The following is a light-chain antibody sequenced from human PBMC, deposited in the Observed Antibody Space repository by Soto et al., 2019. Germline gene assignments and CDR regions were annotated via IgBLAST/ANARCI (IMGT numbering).Light chain of an antibody. CDR3: QQYGSSPFT. CDR2: GAS. J-gene: IGKJ3*01. Sequence: EIVLTQSPGTLSLSPGERATLSCRASQSVSSSYLAWYQKKPGQAPRLLIYGASSRSTGIPERFSGSGSGTDFTLTISRLEPEDFAVYYCQQYGSSPFTFGPGTKVDIK. CDR1: QSVSSSY. V-gene: IGKV3-20*01.